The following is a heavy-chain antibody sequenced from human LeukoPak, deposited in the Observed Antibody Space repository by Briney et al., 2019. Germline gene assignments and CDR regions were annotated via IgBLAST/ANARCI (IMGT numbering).Heavy chain of an antibody. CDR1: GGSISNYY. D-gene: IGHD6-13*01. CDR3: ARNLIPEQLVLNF. CDR2: IYYTGST. Sequence: SETLSLTCTVSGGSISNYYWNWIRQPPGKGLERIGYIYYTGSTNYNPSLKSRVTMSVDTSKNQFSLNLRSVTPEDTAVYYCARNLIPEQLVLNFWGQGTLVTVSS. V-gene: IGHV4-59*01. J-gene: IGHJ4*02.